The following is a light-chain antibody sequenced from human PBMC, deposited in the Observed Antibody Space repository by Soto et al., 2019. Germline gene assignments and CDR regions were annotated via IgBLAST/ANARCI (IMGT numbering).Light chain of an antibody. V-gene: IGKV1-33*01. Sequence: DIQMTQSPSSLSASVGDRVTITCQASQDINNYLNWYQQQAGQAPKLLIYETSNLETGVPTRFGGSGSGTHFTFTISSLQPEDIATYYCQQYDSLPITFGLGT. CDR3: QQYDSLPIT. CDR1: QDINNY. CDR2: ETS. J-gene: IGKJ5*01.